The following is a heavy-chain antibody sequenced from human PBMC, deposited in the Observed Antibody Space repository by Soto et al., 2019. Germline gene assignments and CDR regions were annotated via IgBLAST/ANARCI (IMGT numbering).Heavy chain of an antibody. J-gene: IGHJ6*03. V-gene: IGHV4-59*08. CDR3: AHGENYYYYMDV. CDR1: GGSISSYY. Sequence: QVQLQESGPGLVKPSETLSLTCTVSGGSISSYYWSWIRQPPGKGLEWIGYIYYSGSTNYNPSLKSRVTISVDTSKNQFSLKLSSVTAADTAVYYCAHGENYYYYMDVWGKGTTVTVSS. D-gene: IGHD4-17*01. CDR2: IYYSGST.